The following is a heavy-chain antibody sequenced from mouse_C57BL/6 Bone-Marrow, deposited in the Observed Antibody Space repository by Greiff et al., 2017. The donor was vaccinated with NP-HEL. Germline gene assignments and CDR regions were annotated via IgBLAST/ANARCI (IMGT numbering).Heavy chain of an antibody. CDR2: IYPGSGNT. CDR3: ARGTTVVATRAMDY. V-gene: IGHV1-76*01. CDR1: GYTFTDSY. J-gene: IGHJ4*01. D-gene: IGHD1-1*01. Sequence: VQLQQSGAELVRPGASVKLSCKASGYTFTDSYINWVKQRPGQGLEWIARIYPGSGNTYYNEKFKGKATLTAEKSSSTAYMQLSSLTSEDAAVYFCARGTTVVATRAMDYWGQGTSVTVSS.